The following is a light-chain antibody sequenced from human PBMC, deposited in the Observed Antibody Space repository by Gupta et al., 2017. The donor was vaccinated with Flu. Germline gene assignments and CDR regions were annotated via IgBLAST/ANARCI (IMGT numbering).Light chain of an antibody. Sequence: IQMTQSPSTLSASLGDRVSISCRASQTIGTSLAWYQQKPGKAPRLLIYTASTLESGVPSRFSGSGSETEFTLTISGLQPDDFATYYCQQYRSYSFGQGTKLEIK. CDR2: TAS. CDR1: QTIGTS. CDR3: QQYRSYS. V-gene: IGKV1-5*03. J-gene: IGKJ2*03.